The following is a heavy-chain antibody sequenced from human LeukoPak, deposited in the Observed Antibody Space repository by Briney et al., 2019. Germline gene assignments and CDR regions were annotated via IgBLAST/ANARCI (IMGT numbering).Heavy chain of an antibody. CDR1: GGSISSSSYY. CDR3: ASVDIVVVVAANKNWFDP. J-gene: IGHJ5*02. V-gene: IGHV4-39*07. D-gene: IGHD2-15*01. CDR2: IYYSGST. Sequence: SETLSLTCTVSGGSISSSSYYWGWIRQPPGKGLEWIGSIYYSGSTYYNPSLKSRVTISVDTSKNQFSLKLSSVTAADTAVYYCASVDIVVVVAANKNWFDPWGQGTLVTVSS.